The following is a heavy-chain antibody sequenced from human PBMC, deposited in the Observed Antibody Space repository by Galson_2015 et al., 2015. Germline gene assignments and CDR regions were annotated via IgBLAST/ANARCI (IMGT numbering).Heavy chain of an antibody. Sequence: SLRLSCAASGFTLSNDWMSWVRQAPGKGLEWVGRIKRKTDGGKTEYAAPVKGRFTISREDSKITLELQMNSLKTEDTAVYYFRSDGYDSSGYYPIDYWGQGTLVTVSS. CDR2: IKRKTDGGKT. V-gene: IGHV3-15*01. CDR1: GFTLSNDW. J-gene: IGHJ4*02. D-gene: IGHD3-22*01. CDR3: RSDGYDSSGYYPIDY.